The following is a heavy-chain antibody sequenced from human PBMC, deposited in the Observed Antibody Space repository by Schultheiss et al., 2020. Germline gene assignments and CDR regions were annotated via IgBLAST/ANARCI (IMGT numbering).Heavy chain of an antibody. D-gene: IGHD4-17*01. Sequence: GGSLRLSCEASGFTFSSYGMHWVRQAPGKGLEWVAVISYDGSNKYYADSVKGRFTISRDNSKNSLYLQMSSLRAEDTAVYYCARGYGDNKFDYWGQGTLVTVSS. CDR1: GFTFSSYG. CDR3: ARGYGDNKFDY. J-gene: IGHJ4*02. V-gene: IGHV3-30*03. CDR2: ISYDGSNK.